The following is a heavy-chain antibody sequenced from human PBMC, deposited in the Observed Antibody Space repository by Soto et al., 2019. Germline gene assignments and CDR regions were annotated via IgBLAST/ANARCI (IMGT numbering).Heavy chain of an antibody. D-gene: IGHD1-26*01. Sequence: QITLKEPGPTLVKPTQTLTLTCTFSGFSLSTSGVGVGWIRQPPGKALEWLALIYWDDDKRYSPSLKSRLTITKDTSKNQVVLTMTNMDPVDTATYYCAHTVHGTVNDYWAREPWSPSPQ. CDR3: AHTVHGTVNDY. V-gene: IGHV2-5*02. CDR2: IYWDDDK. CDR1: GFSLSTSGVG. J-gene: IGHJ4*02.